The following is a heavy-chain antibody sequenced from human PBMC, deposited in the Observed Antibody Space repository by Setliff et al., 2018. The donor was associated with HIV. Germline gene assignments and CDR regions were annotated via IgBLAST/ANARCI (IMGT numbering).Heavy chain of an antibody. Sequence: GSLRLSCAASGFIFNNYAMSWVRQAPGKGLEWVSVISGSGGSTYVADSVKSRLTISRDNSENTLYLQMNSLRADDTAVYYCTKKGPKGQWLVDHYFDTWGQGTLVTVSS. J-gene: IGHJ4*02. CDR3: TKKGPKGQWLVDHYFDT. V-gene: IGHV3-23*01. CDR2: ISGSGGST. D-gene: IGHD6-19*01. CDR1: GFIFNNYA.